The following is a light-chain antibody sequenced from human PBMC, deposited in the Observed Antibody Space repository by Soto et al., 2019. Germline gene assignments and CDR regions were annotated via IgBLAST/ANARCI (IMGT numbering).Light chain of an antibody. J-gene: IGLJ2*01. CDR1: GSDVGGYNF. CDR2: DVT. Sequence: QSVLTQPASVSGSPGQSITISCTGTGSDVGGYNFVSWYQQHPGKAPKLMVYDVTKRPSGVSNRFSGSKSGNTASLTISGLQAEDEADYYCSSYTTSSTLLFGAGTKLTVL. V-gene: IGLV2-14*03. CDR3: SSYTTSSTLL.